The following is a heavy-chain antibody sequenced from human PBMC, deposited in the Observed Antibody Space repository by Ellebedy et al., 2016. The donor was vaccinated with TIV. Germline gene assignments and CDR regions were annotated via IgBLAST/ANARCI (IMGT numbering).Heavy chain of an antibody. CDR2: IRGKTYGGTT. CDR1: GFTFSDHH. Sequence: GESLKISCAASGFTFSDHHMDWVRQAPGKGLEWVGFIRGKTYGGTTEYAGSVKGRFSISRDDSKNSVYLHMNSLKTEDTAVYYCARDVTGIRGFGYWGQGTLVTVS. D-gene: IGHD1-1*01. V-gene: IGHV3-72*01. J-gene: IGHJ4*02. CDR3: ARDVTGIRGFGY.